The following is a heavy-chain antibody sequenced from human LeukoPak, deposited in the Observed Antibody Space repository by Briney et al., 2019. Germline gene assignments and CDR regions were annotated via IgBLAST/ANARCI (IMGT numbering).Heavy chain of an antibody. Sequence: ASVKVSCKASGYTFTGYYMHWVRQAPGQGLEGMGWINPNSGGTNYAQKCQGRVTMTRDTSISTAYMELSRLRSDDTAVYYCASDTVTYSYYGMDVWGQGTTVTVSS. J-gene: IGHJ6*02. CDR2: INPNSGGT. V-gene: IGHV1-2*02. CDR1: GYTFTGYY. CDR3: ASDTVTYSYYGMDV. D-gene: IGHD4-17*01.